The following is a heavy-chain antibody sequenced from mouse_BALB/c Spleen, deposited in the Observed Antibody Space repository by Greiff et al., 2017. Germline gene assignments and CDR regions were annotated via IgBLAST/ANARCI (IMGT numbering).Heavy chain of an antibody. CDR1: GFTFSSYA. CDR2: ISSGGSYT. D-gene: IGHD2-4*01. Sequence: EVMLVESGGGLVKPGGSLKLSCAASGFTFSSYAMSWVRQTPEKRLEWVATISSGGSYTYYPDSVKGRFTISRDNAKNTLYLQMSSLRSEDTAMYYCARRDYDWFAYWGQGTLVTVSA. CDR3: ARRDYDWFAY. V-gene: IGHV5-9-1*01. J-gene: IGHJ3*01.